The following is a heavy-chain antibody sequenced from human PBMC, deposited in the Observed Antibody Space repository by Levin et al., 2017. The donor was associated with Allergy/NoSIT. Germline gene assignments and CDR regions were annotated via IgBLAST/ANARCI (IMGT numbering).Heavy chain of an antibody. D-gene: IGHD3-3*01. Sequence: SETLSLTCAVYGGSFSGYYWSWIRQPPGKGLEWIGEINHSGSTNYNPSLKSRVTISVDTSKNQFSLKLSSVTAADTAVYYCARGRGFWSGYKFDYWGQGTLVTVSS. V-gene: IGHV4-34*01. CDR1: GGSFSGYY. CDR2: INHSGST. CDR3: ARGRGFWSGYKFDY. J-gene: IGHJ4*02.